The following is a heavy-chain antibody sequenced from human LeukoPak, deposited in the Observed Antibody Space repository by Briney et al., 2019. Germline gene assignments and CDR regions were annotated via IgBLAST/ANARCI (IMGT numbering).Heavy chain of an antibody. V-gene: IGHV3-21*01. D-gene: IGHD6-19*01. CDR1: GLTFSSYS. Sequence: GGSLRLSCAASGLTFSSYSMNWVRQAPGKGLEWVSSISSSSSYIYYADSVKGRFTISRDNAKNSLYLQMNSLRAEDPAVYYWARAIAVAGIDYWGQGTLVTVSS. J-gene: IGHJ4*02. CDR3: ARAIAVAGIDY. CDR2: ISSSSSYI.